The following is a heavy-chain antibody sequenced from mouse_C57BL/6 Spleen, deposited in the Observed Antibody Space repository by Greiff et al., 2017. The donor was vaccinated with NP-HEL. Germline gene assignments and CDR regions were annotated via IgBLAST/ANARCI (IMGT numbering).Heavy chain of an antibody. V-gene: IGHV1-61*01. D-gene: IGHD2-1*01. CDR1: GYTFTSYW. CDR2: IYPSDSET. CDR3: ARSQGYGNCFDY. Sequence: QVQLQQPGAELVRPGSSVKLSCKASGYTFTSYWMDWVKQRPGQGLEWIGNIYPSDSETHYNQKFKDKATLTVDKSSSTAYMQLSSLTSEDSAVYYCARSQGYGNCFDYWGQGTTLTVSS. J-gene: IGHJ2*01.